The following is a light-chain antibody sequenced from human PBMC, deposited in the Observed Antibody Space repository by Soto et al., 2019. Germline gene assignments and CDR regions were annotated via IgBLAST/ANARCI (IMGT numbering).Light chain of an antibody. Sequence: QAVVTQPPSASATPGQRVTISCSGSTSNIGGKSVTWYQQIPGAAPKVVIHSDDQRPSGVPDRFSGSKSGTSASLAINAVQSEDEADYFCSSWDDSLTVVFGGGTKLTVL. CDR3: SSWDDSLTVV. J-gene: IGLJ2*01. V-gene: IGLV1-44*01. CDR2: SDD. CDR1: TSNIGGKS.